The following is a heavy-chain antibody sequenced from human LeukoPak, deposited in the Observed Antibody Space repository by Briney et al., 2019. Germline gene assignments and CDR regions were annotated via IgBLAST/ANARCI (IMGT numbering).Heavy chain of an antibody. CDR1: GGSFSGYY. CDR3: ARVWARRWLQFVAPRYLDY. J-gene: IGHJ4*02. D-gene: IGHD5-24*01. V-gene: IGHV4-34*12. Sequence: SETLSLTCAVYGGSFSGYYWSWIRQPPGQGLEWIGEIILSGSNNYNPSLKSRVIISVDTSKNQFSLKQSSVTAADTAVYYCARVWARRWLQFVAPRYLDYWGQGTLVTVSS. CDR2: IILSGSN.